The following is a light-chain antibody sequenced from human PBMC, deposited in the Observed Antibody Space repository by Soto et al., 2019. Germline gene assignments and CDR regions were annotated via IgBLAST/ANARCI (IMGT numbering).Light chain of an antibody. CDR3: SSYTSSSTL. CDR1: SSDVGGSIY. J-gene: IGLJ2*01. V-gene: IGLV2-14*03. CDR2: DVS. Sequence: QSALTQPASVSGSPGQSITISCTGTSSDVGGSIYVSWYQQHPGKAPKLMIYDVSSRPSGVSNRFSGSKSGNTASLTISGLQAEDEADYYCSSYTSSSTLFGGGTKLTVL.